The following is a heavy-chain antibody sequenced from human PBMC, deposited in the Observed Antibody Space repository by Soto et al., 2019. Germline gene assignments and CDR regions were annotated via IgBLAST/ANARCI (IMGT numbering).Heavy chain of an antibody. CDR2: ISAYNGNT. V-gene: IGHV1-18*01. J-gene: IGHJ3*02. D-gene: IGHD2-8*01. CDR3: ASLRFSRCTNGVCHDAFDI. Sequence: ASVKVSCKASGYTFTSYGISWVRQAPGQGLEWMGWISAYNGNTNYAQKLQGRVTMTTDTSTSTAYMELRSLRSDDAAVYYGASLRFSRCTNGVCHDAFDIWGQGTMVTVSS. CDR1: GYTFTSYG.